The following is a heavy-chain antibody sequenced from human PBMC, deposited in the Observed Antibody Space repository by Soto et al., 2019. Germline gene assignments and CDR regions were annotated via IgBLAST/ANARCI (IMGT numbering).Heavy chain of an antibody. CDR1: GYSFTTYW. Sequence: PGESLKISCKGSGYSFTTYWITWVRQMPGKGLEWMGRIDPRASYIHYNPCFQGQVTISADKSIRTAFLQWSSLKASDTAIYYCTSGKFYGSPAPWWGQGTLVTVAS. D-gene: IGHD3-10*01. CDR2: IDPRASYI. J-gene: IGHJ4*02. V-gene: IGHV5-10-1*04. CDR3: TSGKFYGSPAPW.